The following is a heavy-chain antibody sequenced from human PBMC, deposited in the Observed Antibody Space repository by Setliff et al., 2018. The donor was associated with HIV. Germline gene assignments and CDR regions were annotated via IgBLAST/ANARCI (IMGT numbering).Heavy chain of an antibody. CDR1: GFTFSTYT. CDR2: ITATSSYI. CDR3: ARDTVSGSFDY. J-gene: IGHJ4*02. V-gene: IGHV3-21*01. Sequence: KASETLSLSCAASGFTFSTYTMNWVRQAPGKGLEWVSSITATSSYIYYADSVKGRFTISRDNAKKSLYLQMNSLRVEDTAVYYCARDTVSGSFDYWGQGTLVTVSS.